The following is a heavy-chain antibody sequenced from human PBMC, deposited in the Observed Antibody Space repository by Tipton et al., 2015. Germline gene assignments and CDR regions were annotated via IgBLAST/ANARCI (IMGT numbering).Heavy chain of an antibody. CDR3: ARDLEHGMAV. V-gene: IGHV4-59*01. Sequence: TLSLTCSVSGGSIGSYYWSWIRQPPGMRLEWIGYIDFRGSTEYNPSLKSRVSISVDTSKNQFSLRLNSVTAADTAVYYCARDLEHGMAVWGHGTTVTVSS. J-gene: IGHJ6*02. D-gene: IGHD5-24*01. CDR1: GGSIGSYY. CDR2: IDFRGST.